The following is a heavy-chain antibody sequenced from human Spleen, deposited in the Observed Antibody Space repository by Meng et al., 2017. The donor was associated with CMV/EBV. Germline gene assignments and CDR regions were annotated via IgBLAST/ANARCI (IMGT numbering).Heavy chain of an antibody. D-gene: IGHD6-13*01. CDR3: APAAAGTPWSVDC. CDR2: IYSGGSST. V-gene: IGHV3-23*03. CDR1: GFTFSSHA. J-gene: IGHJ4*02. Sequence: GGSLRLSCAASGFTFSSHAMSWVRQAPGKGLEWVSVIYSGGSSTHYADSVKGRFTISRDDSKNTLYLQMNSLRVEDTAVYYCAPAAAGTPWSVDCWGQGILVTVSS.